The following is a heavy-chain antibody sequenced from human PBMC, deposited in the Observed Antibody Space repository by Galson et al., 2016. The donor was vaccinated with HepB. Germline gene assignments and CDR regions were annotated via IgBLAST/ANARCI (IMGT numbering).Heavy chain of an antibody. Sequence: SLRLSCAGSGLTFSNYAMTWVRQSPGKGLEWVSTITGSGAGTYYADSAKGRFTVSRDNSKNTLFLQMNSLTGEDTAVYYCARMFPLYSSGWYVRGDGWFDSWGQGTLVTVSS. CDR2: ITGSGAGT. V-gene: IGHV3-23*01. CDR1: GLTFSNYA. D-gene: IGHD6-19*01. J-gene: IGHJ5*01. CDR3: ARMFPLYSSGWYVRGDGWFDS.